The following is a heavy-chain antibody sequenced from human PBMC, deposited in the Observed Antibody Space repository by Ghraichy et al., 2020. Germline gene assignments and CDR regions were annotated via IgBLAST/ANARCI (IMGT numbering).Heavy chain of an antibody. CDR1: GFTFITKR. D-gene: IGHD5-12*01. CDR2: MNSDGSAP. V-gene: IGHV3-74*03. CDR3: ARASEYSGYEIDF. Sequence: GGSLRLSCAASGFTFITKRMHWVRQAPGEGLVWLSCMNSDGSAPKYADSVKGRFTISRDNAKDTLYLQMNSLRAEDTGVYCCARASEYSGYEIDFWGQGTLVTVSS. J-gene: IGHJ4*02.